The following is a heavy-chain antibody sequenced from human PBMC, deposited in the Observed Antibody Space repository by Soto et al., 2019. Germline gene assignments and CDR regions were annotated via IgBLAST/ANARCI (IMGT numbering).Heavy chain of an antibody. CDR1: GGSISSGGYY. CDR3: ARQGRYYDSSGYYRAVNWFDP. CDR2: IYYSGST. J-gene: IGHJ5*02. D-gene: IGHD3-22*01. V-gene: IGHV4-39*01. Sequence: SETLSLTCTVSGGSISSGGYYWSWIRQHPGKGLEWIGYIYYSGSTYYNPSLKSRVTISVDTSKNQFSLKLSSVTAADTAVYYCARQGRYYDSSGYYRAVNWFDPWGQGTLVTVSS.